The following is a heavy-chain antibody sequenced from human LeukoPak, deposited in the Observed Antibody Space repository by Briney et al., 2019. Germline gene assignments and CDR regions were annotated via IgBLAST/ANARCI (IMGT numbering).Heavy chain of an antibody. D-gene: IGHD1-20*01. CDR2: IYSGGST. J-gene: IGHJ6*03. V-gene: IGHV3-53*01. Sequence: PGGSLRLSCAASGFTVSSNYMSWVRQAPGKGLEWVSVIYSGGSTYYADSVKGRFTISRDNSKNTLYLQMNSLRAEDTAVYYCARVKGVNNWTSNSYYMDAWGKGTTVTVPS. CDR3: ARVKGVNNWTSNSYYMDA. CDR1: GFTVSSNY.